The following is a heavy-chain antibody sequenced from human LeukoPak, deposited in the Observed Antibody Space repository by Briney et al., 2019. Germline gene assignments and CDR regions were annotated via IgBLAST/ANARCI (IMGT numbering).Heavy chain of an antibody. D-gene: IGHD3-3*01. CDR3: ARTYYDFWSGYRMGLLGY. Sequence: NHGESLKISCKGSGYSFTSYWIGWVRQLPGKGLEWMGIIYPGDSDTRYSPSFQGQVTISADKSISTAYLQWSSLKASDTAMYYCARTYYDFWSGYRMGLLGYWGQGTLVTVSS. CDR2: IYPGDSDT. V-gene: IGHV5-51*01. J-gene: IGHJ4*02. CDR1: GYSFTSYW.